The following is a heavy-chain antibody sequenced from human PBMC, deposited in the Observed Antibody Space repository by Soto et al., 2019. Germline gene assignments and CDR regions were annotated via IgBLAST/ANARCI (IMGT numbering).Heavy chain of an antibody. V-gene: IGHV4-59*01. CDR3: ATGAAGIAAHVI. J-gene: IGHJ4*02. Sequence: SETLSLTCTVSGGSISSYYWSWIRQPPGKGLEWIGYIYYSGSTNYNPSLKSRVTISVDTSKNQFSLKLSSVTAADTAVYYCATGAAGIAAHVIWGQGTLVTVSS. D-gene: IGHD6-13*01. CDR1: GGSISSYY. CDR2: IYYSGST.